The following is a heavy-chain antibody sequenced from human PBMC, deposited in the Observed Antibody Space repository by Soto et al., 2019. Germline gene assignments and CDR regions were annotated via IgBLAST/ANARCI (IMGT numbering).Heavy chain of an antibody. D-gene: IGHD5-12*01. Sequence: EVQLLESGGGLVQPGGSLRLSCAASGFTFSSYAMSWVRQAPGKGLEWVSTMSGSGGSTYYADSVKGRFTISRDNSKNTLSLQMNSLRVEDTAVYYRAKGPGGFDRNYWGQGTLVTVSS. CDR1: GFTFSSYA. CDR2: MSGSGGST. CDR3: AKGPGGFDRNY. V-gene: IGHV3-23*01. J-gene: IGHJ4*02.